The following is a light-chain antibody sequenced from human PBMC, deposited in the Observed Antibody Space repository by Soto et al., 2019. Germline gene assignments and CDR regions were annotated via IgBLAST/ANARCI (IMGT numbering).Light chain of an antibody. CDR1: QSVTSGY. V-gene: IGKV3-20*01. J-gene: IGKJ1*01. Sequence: EVVLTQSPGTVSLSPGEGVTRSCRASQSVTSGYLAWYQQKPGQAPRLLIYASSSRATGIPDRFSGSGSGTDFTLSISRLESEDFAVYYCQLYGSLVTRTFGQGTKVEIK. CDR3: QLYGSLVTRT. CDR2: ASS.